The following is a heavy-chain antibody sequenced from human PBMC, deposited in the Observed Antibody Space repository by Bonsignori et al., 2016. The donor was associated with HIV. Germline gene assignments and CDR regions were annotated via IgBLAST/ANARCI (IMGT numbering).Heavy chain of an antibody. J-gene: IGHJ4*02. D-gene: IGHD3-3*01. V-gene: IGHV3-15*01. CDR2: IKSKTDGGTT. CDR3: TTDASLQYYDFWSGYYFPVDY. Sequence: WIRQPPGKGLEWVGRIKSKTDGGTTDYAAPVKGRFTISRDDSKNTLYLQMNSLKTEDTAVYYCTTDASLQYYDFWSGYYFPVDYWGQGTLVTVSS.